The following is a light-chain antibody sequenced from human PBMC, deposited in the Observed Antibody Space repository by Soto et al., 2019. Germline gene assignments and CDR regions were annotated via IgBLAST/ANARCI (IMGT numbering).Light chain of an antibody. Sequence: EIVMTQSPATLSGAPLELATLSCRASQYIGSNLAWYQQKPGQVNRIIIYGASTRANGIKARFSGSGFGTEFTLTIRSLQSEDFAVYYCQQYNNWQLICGGGNKVDIK. CDR1: QYIGSN. J-gene: IGKJ4*01. V-gene: IGKV3-15*01. CDR2: GAS. CDR3: QQYNNWQLI.